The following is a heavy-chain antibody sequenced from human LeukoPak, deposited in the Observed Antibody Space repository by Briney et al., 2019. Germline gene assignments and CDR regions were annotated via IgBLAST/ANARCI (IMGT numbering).Heavy chain of an antibody. CDR1: GFTFSSYA. CDR2: ISGSGGST. V-gene: IGHV3-23*01. CDR3: AKQGATAVAAGGDFDY. J-gene: IGHJ4*02. Sequence: GGSLSLSCAASGFTFSSYAMNWVRQAPGKGLEWVSGISGSGGSTYYADSVKGRFTISRDNSKNTLYLQMNSLRAEDTAVYYCAKQGATAVAAGGDFDYWGQGTLVTVSS. D-gene: IGHD6-19*01.